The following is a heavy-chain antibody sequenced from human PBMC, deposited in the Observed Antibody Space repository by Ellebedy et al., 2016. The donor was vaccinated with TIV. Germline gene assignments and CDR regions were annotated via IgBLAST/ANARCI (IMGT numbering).Heavy chain of an antibody. D-gene: IGHD3-9*01. CDR2: AHYGGYT. CDR1: GGGISSDTW. V-gene: IGHV4-4*02. CDR3: VKSNWHSFEA. J-gene: IGHJ5*02. Sequence: MPSETLSLTCTVSGGGISSDTWWSLVRQHPGRGLEWIGEAHYGGYTNYNPALKSRVTLSLDKSKDQFSLKRTSVTAADTAIYYCVKSNWHSFEAWGQGALVTVSS.